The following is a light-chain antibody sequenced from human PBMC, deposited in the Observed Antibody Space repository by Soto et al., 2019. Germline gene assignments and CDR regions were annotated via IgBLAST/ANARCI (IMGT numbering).Light chain of an antibody. CDR1: QSISNY. J-gene: IGKJ1*01. CDR2: AAS. V-gene: IGKV1-39*01. Sequence: DIQMTQSPSSLSTSVGDRVTITCRTSQSISNYLNWYQQKPGKVPKLLIYAASRLQSGVPSRFSASGSGTDFTLTISSLQPADFATYYCQQSYITPWTFGQGTKVEIK. CDR3: QQSYITPWT.